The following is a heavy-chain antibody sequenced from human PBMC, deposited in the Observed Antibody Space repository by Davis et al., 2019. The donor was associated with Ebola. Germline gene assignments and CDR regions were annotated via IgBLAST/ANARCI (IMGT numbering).Heavy chain of an antibody. V-gene: IGHV4-4*02. CDR1: GGSISSSNW. CDR2: IYYSGST. Sequence: SETLSLTCAVSGGSISSSNWWSWVRQPPGKGLEWIGYIYYSGSTNYNPSLKSRVTISVDTSKNQFSLKLNSVTAADTAVYFCARGRTGSYRPRLDYWGQGTLVTVSS. J-gene: IGHJ4*02. CDR3: ARGRTGSYRPRLDY. D-gene: IGHD1-26*01.